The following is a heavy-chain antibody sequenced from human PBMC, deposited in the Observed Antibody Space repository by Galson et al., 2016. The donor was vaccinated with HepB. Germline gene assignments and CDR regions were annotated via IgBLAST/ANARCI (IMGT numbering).Heavy chain of an antibody. D-gene: IGHD1-26*01. Sequence: SLRLSCAASGFTFRNYGMTWARQAPGKGLEVVSSISRSGDSTDYADSVKGRFTISRDNSKNTLSLQMNSLTADDTAIHYCVQGSTAPAVWGKGTTVTVSS. J-gene: IGHJ6*04. CDR1: GFTFRNYG. CDR3: VQGSTAPAV. CDR2: ISRSGDST. V-gene: IGHV3-23*01.